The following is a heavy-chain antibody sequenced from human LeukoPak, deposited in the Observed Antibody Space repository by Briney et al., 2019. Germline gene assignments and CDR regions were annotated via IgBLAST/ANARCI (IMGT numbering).Heavy chain of an antibody. CDR3: AREGSGYCSSTSCYGYYYYYMDV. CDR2: IKQDGSEK. Sequence: GGSLRLSCAASGFTFSSYWMSWVRQAPGKGLEWVANIKQDGSEKYYVDSVKGRFTISRDNAKNSLYLQMNSLRAEDTAVYYCAREGSGYCSSTSCYGYYYYYMDVWGKGTTVTISS. CDR1: GFTFSSYW. V-gene: IGHV3-7*01. D-gene: IGHD2-2*01. J-gene: IGHJ6*03.